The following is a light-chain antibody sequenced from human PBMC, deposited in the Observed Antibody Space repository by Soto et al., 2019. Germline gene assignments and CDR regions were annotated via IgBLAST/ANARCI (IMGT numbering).Light chain of an antibody. CDR1: SGSIASNY. CDR2: EDN. V-gene: IGLV6-57*04. J-gene: IGLJ2*01. CDR3: QSYDSSNHVV. Sequence: NFMLTPPHSVSESPGKTVTISCTRSSGSIASNYVQWYQQRPGSAPTTVIYEDNQRPSGVPDRFSGSIDSSSNSASLTSSGLKTEDEADYYCQSYDSSNHVVFGGGTKLTVL.